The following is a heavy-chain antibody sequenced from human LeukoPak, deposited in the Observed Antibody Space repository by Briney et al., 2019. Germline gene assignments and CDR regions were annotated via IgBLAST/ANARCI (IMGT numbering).Heavy chain of an antibody. CDR2: IRYDGSNK. CDR3: AKVVTGYCSTTSCPFDS. Sequence: GGSLRLSCAASGFTFSNYGMDWVRQAPGRGLEWVAYIRYDGSNKNYADSVKGRFTISRDNSKNTLYLQMSSLRAEDTAVYYCAKVVTGYCSTTSCPFDSWGQGTLVTVSS. V-gene: IGHV3-30*02. D-gene: IGHD2-2*01. J-gene: IGHJ4*02. CDR1: GFTFSNYG.